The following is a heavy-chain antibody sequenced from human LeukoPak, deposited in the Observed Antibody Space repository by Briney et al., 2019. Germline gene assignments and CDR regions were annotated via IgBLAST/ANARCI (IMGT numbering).Heavy chain of an antibody. CDR1: GFTFSSYA. V-gene: IGHV3-23*01. CDR3: AKVSAAEYYFDY. D-gene: IGHD2-2*01. CDR2: ISGSGGST. J-gene: IGHJ4*02. Sequence: GRSLRLSCAASGFTFSSYAMSWVRQAPGKGLEWVSAISGSGGSTYYADSVKGRFTISRDNSKNTLHLQMNSLRAEDTAVYYCAKVSAAEYYFDYWGQGTLVTVSS.